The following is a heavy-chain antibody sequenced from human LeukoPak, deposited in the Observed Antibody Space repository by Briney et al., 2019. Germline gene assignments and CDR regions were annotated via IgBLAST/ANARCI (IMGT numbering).Heavy chain of an antibody. V-gene: IGHV4-38-2*02. CDR1: GYSISSGYY. J-gene: IGHJ5*02. CDR3: ASNPNPYYYDSSGTKRWFDP. CDR2: IYHSGST. Sequence: SETLSLTCTVSGYSISSGYYWGWIRQPPGKGLEWIGSIYHSGSTYYNPSLKGRVTISVDTSKNQFSLKLSSVTAADTAVYYCASNPNPYYYDSSGTKRWFDPWGQGTLVTVSS. D-gene: IGHD3-22*01.